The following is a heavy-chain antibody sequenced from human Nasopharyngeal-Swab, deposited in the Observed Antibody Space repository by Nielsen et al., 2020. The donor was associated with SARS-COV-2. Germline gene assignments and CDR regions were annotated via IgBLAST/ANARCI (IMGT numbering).Heavy chain of an antibody. CDR2: ISGSGGST. Sequence: GGSLRLSCAASGFTFSSYAMSWVRQAPGKGLEWVSAISGSGGSTYYEDSVKGRFTISRDNSKNTLYLQMNSLRAEDTAVYYCASSVVTAGAGALYYYGMDVWGQGTTVTVSS. V-gene: IGHV3-23*01. CDR1: GFTFSSYA. D-gene: IGHD3-22*01. J-gene: IGHJ6*02. CDR3: ASSVVTAGAGALYYYGMDV.